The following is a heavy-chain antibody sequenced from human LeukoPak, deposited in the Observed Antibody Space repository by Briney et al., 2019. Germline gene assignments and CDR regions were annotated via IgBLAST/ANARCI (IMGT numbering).Heavy chain of an antibody. D-gene: IGHD2-2*01. Sequence: PSQTLSLTCTVSGGSISSGDYYWGWIRQPPGKGLESIGYIYYSVSTYYNPSLKSRVTISVDTSKNQFSLKLSSVTAADTAAYYCAGYCSSTSCYPLYYFDYWGQGTLVTVSS. CDR3: AGYCSSTSCYPLYYFDY. CDR1: GGSISSGDYY. V-gene: IGHV4-30-4*08. CDR2: IYYSVST. J-gene: IGHJ4*02.